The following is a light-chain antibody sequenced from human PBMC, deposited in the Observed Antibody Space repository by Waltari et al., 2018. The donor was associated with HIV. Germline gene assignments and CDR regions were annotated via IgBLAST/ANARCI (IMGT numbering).Light chain of an antibody. Sequence: DTVLTQSPPSLSVTPGEAASIPWRPSQSLRHSHGHDYLDWYLQKPGQSPQLLSYLGSHRASGVPDRFSGSGSGTRFTLTVSCVEAEDVGVYYCVQAPQTPPFSFGPGTKVDLK. CDR3: VQAPQTPPFS. CDR1: QSLRHSHGHDY. J-gene: IGKJ3*01. CDR2: LGS. V-gene: IGKV2-28*01.